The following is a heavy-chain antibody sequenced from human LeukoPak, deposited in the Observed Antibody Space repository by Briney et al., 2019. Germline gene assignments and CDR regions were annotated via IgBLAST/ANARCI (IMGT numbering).Heavy chain of an antibody. Sequence: SETLSLTCTVSGVSISSYYWSWIRQPPGKGLEWIGYMYYSGSNNYNPSLTSRFTISVDTSKNQFSLKLSSVTAADTAVYYCAGTAAGYCSGGSCWGYWGQGTLVTVSS. CDR2: MYYSGSN. J-gene: IGHJ4*02. CDR3: AGTAAGYCSGGSCWGY. V-gene: IGHV4-59*01. CDR1: GVSISSYY. D-gene: IGHD2-15*01.